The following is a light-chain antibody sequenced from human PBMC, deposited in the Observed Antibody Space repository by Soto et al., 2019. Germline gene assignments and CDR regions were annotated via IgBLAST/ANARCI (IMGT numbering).Light chain of an antibody. Sequence: IVITQSQGTPSLSPGEKATLSCRASQSVSSNYVAWFHQKPGQAPRLLIYGASSRATGVPDRFSASGSGTDFTLTISRLEPEDFAVYYCQQYGRSPFTFGPGTKVDIK. CDR3: QQYGRSPFT. CDR2: GAS. J-gene: IGKJ3*01. CDR1: QSVSSNY. V-gene: IGKV3-20*01.